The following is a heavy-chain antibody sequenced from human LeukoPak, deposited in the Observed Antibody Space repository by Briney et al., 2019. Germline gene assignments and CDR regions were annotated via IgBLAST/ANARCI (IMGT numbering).Heavy chain of an antibody. V-gene: IGHV4-59*01. Sequence: PPETLSLTXIVSRGSLRSYYWCCIRQPPGKGVEWMGHIYYRVSTNYNTSPQSRVTISVDTSKNQFSLKLSSVTAADTAVYYCARALKNYDFWSGYPNWFDPWGQGTLVTVSS. CDR2: IYYRVST. J-gene: IGHJ5*02. CDR3: ARALKNYDFWSGYPNWFDP. D-gene: IGHD3-3*01. CDR1: RGSLRSYY.